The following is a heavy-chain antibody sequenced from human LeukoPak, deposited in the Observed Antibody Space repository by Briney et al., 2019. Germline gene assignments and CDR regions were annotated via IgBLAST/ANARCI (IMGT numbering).Heavy chain of an antibody. CDR1: GFTFSSYA. Sequence: GGSLRLSCAASGFTFSSYAMGWVRQAPGKGLEWVSAISGSGGSTYYTDSVKGRFTISRDNSRRAWYLQMTSLRAEDTAVYYCARTCGGDCYGTFDYWGQGTLVTVSS. CDR3: ARTCGGDCYGTFDY. J-gene: IGHJ4*02. D-gene: IGHD2-21*02. CDR2: ISGSGGST. V-gene: IGHV3-23*01.